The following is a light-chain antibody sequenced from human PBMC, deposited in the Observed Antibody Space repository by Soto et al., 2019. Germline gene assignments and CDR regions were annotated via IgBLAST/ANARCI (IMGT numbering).Light chain of an antibody. J-gene: IGKJ1*01. CDR3: QQYLNRWT. Sequence: DIQMTQSPSTLPASVGDRVTITCRASQSISTWLAWYQQKPGKAPKLLIYKASSLEGGVPSRFSGSGSGTEFTLTISSLQPDDFATYYCQQYLNRWTFGQGTKVDIK. V-gene: IGKV1-5*03. CDR1: QSISTW. CDR2: KAS.